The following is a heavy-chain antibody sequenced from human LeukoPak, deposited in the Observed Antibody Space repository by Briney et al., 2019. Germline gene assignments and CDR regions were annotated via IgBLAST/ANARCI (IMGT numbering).Heavy chain of an antibody. Sequence: SETLSLTCTVSGYSISSGYYWGWIRQPPGKGLEWIGSMYHSGSTYYNPSLKSRVTISVDTSKNQFSLKLRSVTAADRAVYYCARSSSGYLRYYCDYWGQGTLVTVSS. CDR3: ARSSSGYLRYYCDY. CDR2: MYHSGST. D-gene: IGHD3-22*01. CDR1: GYSISSGYY. J-gene: IGHJ4*02. V-gene: IGHV4-38-2*02.